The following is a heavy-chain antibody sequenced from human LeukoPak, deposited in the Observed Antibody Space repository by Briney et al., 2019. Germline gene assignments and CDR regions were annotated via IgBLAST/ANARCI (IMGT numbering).Heavy chain of an antibody. CDR3: ARDPDYATAMIDY. J-gene: IGHJ4*02. Sequence: PGGSLRLSCAASGFTFSSYAMHWVRQAPGKGLEWVAFISYDGSNKYYADSVKGRFTISRDNSKNTLYLQMNSLRAEDTAVYYCARDPDYATAMIDYWGQGTLVTVSS. V-gene: IGHV3-30-3*01. CDR1: GFTFSSYA. CDR2: ISYDGSNK. D-gene: IGHD5-18*01.